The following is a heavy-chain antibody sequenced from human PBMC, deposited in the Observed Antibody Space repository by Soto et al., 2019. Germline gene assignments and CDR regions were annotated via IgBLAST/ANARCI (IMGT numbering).Heavy chain of an antibody. V-gene: IGHV3-30-3*01. J-gene: IGHJ4*02. CDR2: ISYDGTNK. CDR3: ARDPKTSGGQHWAFNYFDS. D-gene: IGHD7-27*01. CDR1: GFSFSISP. Sequence: LRLSCAASGFSFSISPMHWVRQAPGNGPEWVALISYDGTNKFYADSVKGRFTISRDNSKSTLYLQVESLRPEDAAVYYCARDPKTSGGQHWAFNYFDSWGQGTLVTVSS.